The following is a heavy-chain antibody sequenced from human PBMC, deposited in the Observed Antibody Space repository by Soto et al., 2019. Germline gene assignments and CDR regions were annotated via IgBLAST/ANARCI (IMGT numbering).Heavy chain of an antibody. CDR1: GASITGSSY. V-gene: IGHV4-4*07. J-gene: IGHJ4*02. Sequence: SSETLSLTCTVSGASITGSSYWSWIRQPAGKGLEWIGRFSLSGTTNYNPSLRGRVTMSADVSKNQFSLRLTSVTAADTALYYCARGMTPLGAPAWYYFDSWGQGTLVTVSS. CDR3: ARGMTPLGAPAWYYFDS. D-gene: IGHD2-15*01. CDR2: FSLSGTT.